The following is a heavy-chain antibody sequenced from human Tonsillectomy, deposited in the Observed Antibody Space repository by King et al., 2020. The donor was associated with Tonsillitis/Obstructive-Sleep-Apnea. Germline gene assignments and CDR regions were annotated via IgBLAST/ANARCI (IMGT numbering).Heavy chain of an antibody. CDR3: AQRRGTVSGLYYFDY. V-gene: IGHV2-5*02. J-gene: IGHJ4*02. D-gene: IGHD2-8*02. Sequence: TLKESGPTLVKPPQTLTLTCTFSGFSLSTSGVGVGWIRQPPGKALEWLALIYWDDDKRYSPSLKSRLTITKDTSKNQVVLTMTNMDPVDTATYYCAQRRGTVSGLYYFDYWGQGTLVTVSS. CDR2: IYWDDDK. CDR1: GFSLSTSGVG.